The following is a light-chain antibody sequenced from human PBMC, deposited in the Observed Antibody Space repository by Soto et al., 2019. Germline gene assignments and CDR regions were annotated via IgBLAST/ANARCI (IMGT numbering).Light chain of an antibody. CDR1: SSNIGAGYD. J-gene: IGLJ3*02. Sequence: QAVVTQPPSVSGAPGQRVTISCTGSSSNIGAGYDVHWYQQLPGTAPKLLIYGNINRPSGVPDRFSGSKSGTSASLAITGLQAEDEGDYYCQSYDSSLSGVVFGGGTKLTVL. V-gene: IGLV1-40*01. CDR3: QSYDSSLSGVV. CDR2: GNI.